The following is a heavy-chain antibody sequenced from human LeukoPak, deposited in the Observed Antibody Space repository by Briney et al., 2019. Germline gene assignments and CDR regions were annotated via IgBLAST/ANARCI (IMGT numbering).Heavy chain of an antibody. V-gene: IGHV4-34*01. CDR1: GGSFSAYY. CDR2: INHSGST. Sequence: SETLSLTCAVYGGSFSAYYWSWIRQPPGKGLEWIGEINHSGSTNYNPSLKSRVTISVDTSKNQFSLKLSSVTAADTAVYYCARVAGDLYYYGSGYLVSPQRRYFQHWGQGTLVTVSS. CDR3: ARVAGDLYYYGSGYLVSPQRRYFQH. D-gene: IGHD3-10*01. J-gene: IGHJ1*01.